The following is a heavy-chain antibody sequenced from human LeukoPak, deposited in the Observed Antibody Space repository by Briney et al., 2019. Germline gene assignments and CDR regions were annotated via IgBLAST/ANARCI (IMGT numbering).Heavy chain of an antibody. J-gene: IGHJ1*01. Sequence: GGSLRLSCAASGFTFTYSWMTWVRQAPGRGLEWVANINKEGNRKYYVDSVKGRFAISRDNANNSMWMQMTSLRAEDASVYSCASDAGWSYYDLWGQGTPVTVSS. D-gene: IGHD3-22*01. CDR2: INKEGNRK. CDR3: ASDAGWSYYDL. CDR1: GFTFTYSW. V-gene: IGHV3-7*01.